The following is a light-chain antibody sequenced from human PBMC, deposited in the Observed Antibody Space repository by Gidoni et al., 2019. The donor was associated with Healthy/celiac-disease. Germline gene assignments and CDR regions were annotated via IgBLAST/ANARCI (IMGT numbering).Light chain of an antibody. Sequence: EIVMTQSPATLSVSTVERATLSCRASPSVSSNLAWYQQKPGQAPRLIIYGASTRATGIPARFSGSGSGTEFTLTISSLQSEDFAVYYCQQYNNWPPYTFXXXTKLEIK. J-gene: IGKJ2*01. CDR3: QQYNNWPPYT. CDR2: GAS. V-gene: IGKV3-15*01. CDR1: PSVSSN.